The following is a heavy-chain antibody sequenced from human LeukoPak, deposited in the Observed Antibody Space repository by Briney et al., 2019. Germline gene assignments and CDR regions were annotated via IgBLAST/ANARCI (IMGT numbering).Heavy chain of an antibody. J-gene: IGHJ6*02. V-gene: IGHV1-69*13. Sequence: ASVKVSCKASGYTFTSYAMHWVRQAPGQGLEWMGGIIPIFGTANYAQKFQGRVTITADESTSTAYTELSSLRSEDTAVYYCARVIVVVPAAIYYYYGMDVWGQGTTVTVSS. CDR1: GYTFTSYA. D-gene: IGHD2-2*01. CDR2: IIPIFGTA. CDR3: ARVIVVVPAAIYYYYGMDV.